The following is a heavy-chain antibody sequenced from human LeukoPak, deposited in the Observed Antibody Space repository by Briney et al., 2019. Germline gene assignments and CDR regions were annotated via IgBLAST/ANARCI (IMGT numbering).Heavy chain of an antibody. J-gene: IGHJ4*02. CDR2: MNINSGNT. V-gene: IGHV1-8*01. D-gene: IGHD3-10*01. CDR3: ARVTYYYGSGRNFDY. CDR1: GYTFTSYD. Sequence: ASVKVSCKASGYTFTSYDINWVRQATGQGLEWMGWMNINSGNTGYAQKFQGRVTMTRNPFISTAYMELGSLRAEDSAVYYRARVTYYYGSGRNFDYWGQGTLITVSS.